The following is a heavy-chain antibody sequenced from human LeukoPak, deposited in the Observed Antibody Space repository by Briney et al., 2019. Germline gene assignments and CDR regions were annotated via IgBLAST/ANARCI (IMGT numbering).Heavy chain of an antibody. CDR2: IRYDGSNK. Sequence: PGGALRLSRATSGFTFSCYCWHWVRQAPGKGRGWVAFIRYDGSNKYYADSVKGRFTISRDNSKNTLYLQMDSLRAEDTAVYYCAKDDRSSWYYFDYWGQGTLVTVSS. D-gene: IGHD6-13*01. CDR3: AKDDRSSWYYFDY. V-gene: IGHV3-30*02. CDR1: GFTFSCYC. J-gene: IGHJ4*02.